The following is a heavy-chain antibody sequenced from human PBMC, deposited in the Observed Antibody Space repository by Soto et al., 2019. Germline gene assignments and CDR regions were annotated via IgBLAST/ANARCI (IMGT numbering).Heavy chain of an antibody. J-gene: IGHJ4*02. D-gene: IGHD6-13*01. V-gene: IGHV5-51*01. CDR1: GYTFSNFW. CDR3: ARSPRSSPYFDY. CDR2: IYPGDHET. Sequence: ESLKISCQSSGYTFSNFWIGWVRQLPGKGLEWMGIIYPGDHETRYSPSFHGKVTISADRSINTAYLQWNSLEASDTAFYFCARSPRSSPYFDYWGQGALVTVSS.